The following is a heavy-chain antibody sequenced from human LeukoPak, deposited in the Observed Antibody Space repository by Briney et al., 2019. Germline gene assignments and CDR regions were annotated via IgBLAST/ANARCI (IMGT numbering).Heavy chain of an antibody. CDR2: ISYSGST. V-gene: IGHV4-39*07. D-gene: IGHD3-16*01. J-gene: IGHJ6*03. Sequence: PSETLSLTCTVSGDSITSSSSYYWGWIRQPPGKGLEWIGTISYSGSTYYNPSLKSRVTISVDTSKNQFSLKLSSVTAADTAMYYCARVKDPGGYYYYYYMDVWGKGTTVTVSS. CDR3: ARVKDPGGYYYYYYMDV. CDR1: GDSITSSSSYY.